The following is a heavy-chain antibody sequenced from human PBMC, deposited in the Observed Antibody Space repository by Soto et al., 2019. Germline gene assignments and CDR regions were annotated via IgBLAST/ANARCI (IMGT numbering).Heavy chain of an antibody. J-gene: IGHJ4*02. CDR2: IYYSGST. Sequence: PSETLSLTCTVSGGSISSSSYYWGWIRQPPGKGLEWIGSIYYSGSTYYNPSLKSRVTISVDTSKNQFSLKLSSVTAADTAVYYCARWAERWLQLFDYWGQGTLVTVSS. D-gene: IGHD5-12*01. CDR1: GGSISSSSYY. CDR3: ARWAERWLQLFDY. V-gene: IGHV4-39*01.